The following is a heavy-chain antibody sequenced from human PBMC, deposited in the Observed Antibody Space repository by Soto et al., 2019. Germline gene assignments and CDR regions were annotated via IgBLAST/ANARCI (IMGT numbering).Heavy chain of an antibody. J-gene: IGHJ4*02. CDR1: GGSISSSSYY. CDR2: IYYSGST. D-gene: IGHD6-19*01. CDR3: ASIAVAGKRRPDY. Sequence: QLQLQESGPGLVKPSETLSLTCTVSGGSISSSSYYWGWIRQPPGKGLEWIGSIYYSGSTYYNPSLKSRVTISVDTSKNQFSLKLSSVTAADTAVYYCASIAVAGKRRPDYWGQGTLVTVSS. V-gene: IGHV4-39*01.